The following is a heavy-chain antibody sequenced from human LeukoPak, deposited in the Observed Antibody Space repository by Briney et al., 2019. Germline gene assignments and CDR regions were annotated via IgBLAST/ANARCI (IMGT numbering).Heavy chain of an antibody. CDR2: INPAGTET. CDR3: ARFGYVAAVDL. CDR1: GFSFSAYW. J-gene: IGHJ4*02. Sequence: GGSLRLPCAASGFSFSAYWMTWVRQAPGTGLEWVANINPAGTETYYVDPVKGRFTISRDNAKNLLYLQMNSLRAEDTAVYYCARFGYVAAVDLWGQGTLVTVSS. V-gene: IGHV3-7*01. D-gene: IGHD2-15*01.